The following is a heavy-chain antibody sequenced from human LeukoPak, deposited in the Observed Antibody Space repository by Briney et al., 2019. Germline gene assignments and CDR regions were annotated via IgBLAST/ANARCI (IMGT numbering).Heavy chain of an antibody. CDR1: GFTFSSYS. Sequence: GGSLRLSCAASGFTFSSYSMNWVRQAPGKELEWVSSISSSSSYIYYADSVKGRFTISRDNAKNSLYLQMNSLRAEDTAVYYCARDRTVTLSPYYVDYWGQGTLVTVSS. CDR2: ISSSSSYI. D-gene: IGHD4-11*01. J-gene: IGHJ4*02. CDR3: ARDRTVTLSPYYVDY. V-gene: IGHV3-21*01.